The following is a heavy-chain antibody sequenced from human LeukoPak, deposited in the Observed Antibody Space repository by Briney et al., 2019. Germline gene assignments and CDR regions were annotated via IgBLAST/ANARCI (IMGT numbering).Heavy chain of an antibody. D-gene: IGHD1-26*01. CDR1: GFTFSSYA. Sequence: GASLRLSCAASGFTFSSYAMSWVRQAPGKGLEWVPVISGSGGSTYYADSVKGRFTISRDNSKNTLYLQMNSLRAEDTAVFYCARGSGSYDYWGQGTLVTVSS. J-gene: IGHJ4*02. CDR3: ARGSGSYDY. CDR2: ISGSGGST. V-gene: IGHV3-23*01.